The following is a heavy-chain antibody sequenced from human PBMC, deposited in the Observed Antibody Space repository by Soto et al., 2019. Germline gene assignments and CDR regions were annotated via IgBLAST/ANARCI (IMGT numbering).Heavy chain of an antibody. V-gene: IGHV1-2*04. D-gene: IGHD2-2*01. CDR2: INPNSGGT. CDR3: ARDSGYCSSTSCSYIWFDP. J-gene: IGHJ5*02. CDR1: GYTFTGYY. Sequence: QVQLVQSGAEVKKPGASVKVSCKASGYTFTGYYMHWVRQAPGQGLEWMGWINPNSGGTNYAQKFQGWVTMTRDTSISTAYMELSRLRSDDTAVYYCARDSGYCSSTSCSYIWFDPWGQGTLVTVSS.